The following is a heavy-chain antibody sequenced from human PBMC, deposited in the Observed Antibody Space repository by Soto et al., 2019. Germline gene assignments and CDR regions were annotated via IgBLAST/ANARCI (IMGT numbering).Heavy chain of an antibody. V-gene: IGHV3-30-3*01. D-gene: IGHD3-10*01. J-gene: IGHJ6*02. CDR2: ISYDGSNK. CDR1: GFTFSSYA. Sequence: QVQLVESGGGVVQPGRSLRLSCAASGFTFSSYAMHWVRQAPGKGLEWVAVISYDGSNKYYADSVKGRFTISRDNSKNTLYLQMNSLRAEDTAVYYCASPKFYGSGSYYLPDGMDVWGQGTTVTVSS. CDR3: ASPKFYGSGSYYLPDGMDV.